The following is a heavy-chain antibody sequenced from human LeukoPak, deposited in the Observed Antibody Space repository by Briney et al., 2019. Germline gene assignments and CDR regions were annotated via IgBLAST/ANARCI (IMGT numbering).Heavy chain of an antibody. CDR3: AKGPLRGTAAAIDY. Sequence: GGSLRLSCAASGFTFSSYWMNWARQAPGKGLEWVASINHNGNVNYYVDSVKGRFTISRDISTDTLWLQMDSLRTEDTAVYYCAKGPLRGTAAAIDYWGQGTLVIVSS. CDR1: GFTFSSYW. V-gene: IGHV3-7*01. J-gene: IGHJ4*02. CDR2: INHNGNVN. D-gene: IGHD2-2*01.